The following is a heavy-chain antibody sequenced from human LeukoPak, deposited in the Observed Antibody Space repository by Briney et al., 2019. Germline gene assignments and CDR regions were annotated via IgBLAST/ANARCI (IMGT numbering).Heavy chain of an antibody. D-gene: IGHD5-18*01. CDR2: ISYDGNDK. CDR3: ARDRDTAMGL. CDR1: GLSFSETS. V-gene: IGHV3-30-3*01. Sequence: GGSLRLSCAASGLSFSETSMNWVRQAPGKGLEWVAIISYDGNDKYYTDSVKGRFTISRDKSKNTLYLQMNSLRAEDTAVYYCARDRDTAMGLWGQGTLVTVSS. J-gene: IGHJ4*02.